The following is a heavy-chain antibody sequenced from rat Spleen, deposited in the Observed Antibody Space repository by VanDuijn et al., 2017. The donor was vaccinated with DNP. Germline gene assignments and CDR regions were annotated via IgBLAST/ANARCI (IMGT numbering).Heavy chain of an antibody. J-gene: IGHJ3*01. CDR1: GFTFSDYY. CDR2: IAYDGTTS. Sequence: EVQLVETGGGLVQPGRSLKLSCAASGFTFSDYYMAWVRQAPTKGLEWVASIAYDGTTSSYRDSVTGRFTVSRDNAKTTLYLQMDSLRSEDTATYYCARTYSNYGNWFPYWGQGTLVTVSS. CDR3: ARTYSNYGNWFPY. D-gene: IGHD1-2*01. V-gene: IGHV5-7*01.